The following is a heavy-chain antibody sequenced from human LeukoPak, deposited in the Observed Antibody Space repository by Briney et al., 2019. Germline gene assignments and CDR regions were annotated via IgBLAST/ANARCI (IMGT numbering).Heavy chain of an antibody. CDR3: ATAYYDFWSGYKRYFDY. J-gene: IGHJ4*02. V-gene: IGHV1-69*13. Sequence: ASVKVSCKASGGTFSSYAISWVRQAPGQGLEWMGGIIPIFGTANYAQKFQGRVTITADESTSTAYMELSSLRSEDTAVYCCATAYYDFWSGYKRYFDYWGQGTLVTVSS. CDR1: GGTFSSYA. D-gene: IGHD3-3*01. CDR2: IIPIFGTA.